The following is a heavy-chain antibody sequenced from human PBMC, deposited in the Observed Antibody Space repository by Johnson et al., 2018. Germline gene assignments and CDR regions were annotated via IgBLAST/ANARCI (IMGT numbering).Heavy chain of an antibody. J-gene: IGHJ1*01. CDR1: GFTVSSNY. D-gene: IGHD3-22*01. Sequence: VQLVQSGGGLVQPGGSLRLSCAASGFTVSSNYMSWVRQAPGKGLEWVSVIYSGGRTYYADSVKGRFTISRDNSKNTLYLQMHSLRAEDTAVYYCARANYYDSSGYNVGFQHWGQGTLVTVSS. V-gene: IGHV3-66*01. CDR2: IYSGGRT. CDR3: ARANYYDSSGYNVGFQH.